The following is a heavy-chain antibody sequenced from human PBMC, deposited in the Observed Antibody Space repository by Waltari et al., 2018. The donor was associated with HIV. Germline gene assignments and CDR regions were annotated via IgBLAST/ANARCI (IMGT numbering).Heavy chain of an antibody. Sequence: EVQLVESGGGLIEPGGSLRLSCAAPGFTISDNYMSWVRQAPGKGLEWVSVIYSGGSTYYADSVKGRFTISRDNSKNTLSLHMNSLRAEDTAVYYCARNPRSSGYYGMDVWGQGATVTVSS. CDR2: IYSGGST. J-gene: IGHJ6*02. CDR3: ARNPRSSGYYGMDV. V-gene: IGHV3-53*01. D-gene: IGHD1-26*01. CDR1: GFTISDNY.